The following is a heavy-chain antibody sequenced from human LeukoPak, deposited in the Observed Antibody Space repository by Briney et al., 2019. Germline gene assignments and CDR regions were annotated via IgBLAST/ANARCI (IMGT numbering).Heavy chain of an antibody. V-gene: IGHV3-30*18. J-gene: IGHJ4*02. Sequence: GRPLRLSCAASGFTFSSYGMHWVRQAPGKGLEWLAVISYDGSNKYYADSVKGRFTISRDNSKNTLYLQMNSLRTDDTAVYYCAKDQHGQQLVGPHPLIGFDYWGQGTLVTVSS. CDR2: ISYDGSNK. CDR3: AKDQHGQQLVGPHPLIGFDY. D-gene: IGHD6-13*01. CDR1: GFTFSSYG.